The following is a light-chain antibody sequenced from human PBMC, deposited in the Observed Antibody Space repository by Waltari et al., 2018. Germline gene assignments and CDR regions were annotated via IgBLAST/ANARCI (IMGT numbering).Light chain of an antibody. CDR2: WAS. CDR1: QSVIYSSNNKNY. CDR3: QQYYAIPRT. V-gene: IGKV4-1*01. Sequence: DIVMTQSPDSLAGAPGEMATIHCKSSQSVIYSSNNKNYLAWYQQRPGQPPKLLIYWASTRESGVPDRFSGSGSGTDFTLTISSLLAEDVAVYYCQQYYAIPRTFGQGTKVEIK. J-gene: IGKJ1*01.